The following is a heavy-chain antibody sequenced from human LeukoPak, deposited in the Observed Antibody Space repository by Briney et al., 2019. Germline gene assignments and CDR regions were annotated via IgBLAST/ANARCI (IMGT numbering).Heavy chain of an antibody. J-gene: IGHJ4*02. CDR2: ISYDGSNK. V-gene: IGHV3-30-3*01. CDR3: ASGKPLWFGERQFDY. Sequence: GGSLRLSCAASGFTFSSYAMHWVRQAPGKGLEWVAVISYDGSNKYYADSVKGRFTISRGNSKNTLYLQMNSLRAEDTAVYYCASGKPLWFGERQFDYWGQGTLVTVSS. CDR1: GFTFSSYA. D-gene: IGHD3-10*01.